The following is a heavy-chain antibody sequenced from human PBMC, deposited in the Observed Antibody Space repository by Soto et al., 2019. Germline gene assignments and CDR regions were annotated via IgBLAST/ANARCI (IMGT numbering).Heavy chain of an antibody. D-gene: IGHD2-8*01. Sequence: QVQLQESGPGLVKPSETLSLTCTVSGGSISGGVHSWSWIRQPPGKGLEWIGHIFDSGSTYYNPSLKSRLTLSVGRSKNQFSLRLSSVTAADTAVYYCAREVMHLTNDWYLDLWGRGTLVIVSS. CDR2: IFDSGST. CDR1: GGSISGGVHS. J-gene: IGHJ2*01. CDR3: AREVMHLTNDWYLDL. V-gene: IGHV4-30-4*01.